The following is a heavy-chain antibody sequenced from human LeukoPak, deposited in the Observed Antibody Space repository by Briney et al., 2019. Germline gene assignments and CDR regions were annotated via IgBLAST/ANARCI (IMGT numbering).Heavy chain of an antibody. Sequence: SETLSLTCTVSGGSISSGSYYWSWIRQPAGKGLEWIGRIYTSGSTNYNPSLKSRVTMSVDTSKNQFSLKLSSVTAADTAVYYCAREGGANRPLDYWGQGTLVTVSS. CDR1: GGSISSGSYY. CDR3: AREGGANRPLDY. J-gene: IGHJ4*02. D-gene: IGHD4/OR15-4a*01. CDR2: IYTSGST. V-gene: IGHV4-61*02.